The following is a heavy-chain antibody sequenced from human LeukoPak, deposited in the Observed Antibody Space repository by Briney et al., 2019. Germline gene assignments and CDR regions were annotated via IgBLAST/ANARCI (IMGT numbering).Heavy chain of an antibody. CDR3: AREIRYCSGGSCYSGSSGDY. D-gene: IGHD2-15*01. CDR1: GGSISSSSYY. Sequence: SQTLSLTCTVSGGSISSSSYYWGWIRQPPGKGLEWIGSIYYSGSTYYNPSLKSRVTISVDTSKNQFSLKLSSVTAADTAVYYCAREIRYCSGGSCYSGSSGDYWGQGTLVTVSS. J-gene: IGHJ4*02. CDR2: IYYSGST. V-gene: IGHV4-39*07.